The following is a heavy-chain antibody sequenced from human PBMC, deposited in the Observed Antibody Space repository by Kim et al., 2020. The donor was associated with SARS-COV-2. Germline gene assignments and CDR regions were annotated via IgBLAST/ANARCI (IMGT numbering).Heavy chain of an antibody. CDR2: ISSFSSYT. CDR1: GFTFSDYY. J-gene: IGHJ3*02. D-gene: IGHD3-10*02. Sequence: GGSLRLSCAASGFTFSDYYMIWIRQAPGKGLECVSYISSFSSYTNYADSVKGRFTLSRDNAKNSLSLQINSLRAEDTAVYYCARFLYGGAFDIWGQGTMVTVSS. CDR3: ARFLYGGAFDI. V-gene: IGHV3-11*03.